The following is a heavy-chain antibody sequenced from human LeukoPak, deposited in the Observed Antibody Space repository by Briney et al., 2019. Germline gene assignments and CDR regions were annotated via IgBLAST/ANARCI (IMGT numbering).Heavy chain of an antibody. V-gene: IGHV3-23*01. J-gene: IGHJ4*02. D-gene: IGHD3-10*01. CDR2: ISASGGNT. CDR3: AKMAWLGDLSGEDY. Sequence: GGSLRLSCAASGLTFSTSAMSWVRQAPGKGLEWVSGISASGGNTYYADSVKGRFTISRDNSKNTLYLQMNSLRAEDTAVYYCAKMAWLGDLSGEDYWGQGILVTVSS. CDR1: GLTFSTSA.